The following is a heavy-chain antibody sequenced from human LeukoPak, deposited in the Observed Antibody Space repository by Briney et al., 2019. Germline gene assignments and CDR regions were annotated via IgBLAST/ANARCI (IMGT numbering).Heavy chain of an antibody. Sequence: GESLKISCKGSGYSFTNYWLGWVRQMPGKGLEWMGIIYPGDSEIRYSPSFQGQVTISADKSISTAYLQWSSLKASDTAMYYWARKYGSGWPNWGQGTLVTVSS. CDR2: IYPGDSEI. CDR3: ARKYGSGWPN. J-gene: IGHJ4*02. V-gene: IGHV5-51*01. CDR1: GYSFTNYW. D-gene: IGHD6-19*01.